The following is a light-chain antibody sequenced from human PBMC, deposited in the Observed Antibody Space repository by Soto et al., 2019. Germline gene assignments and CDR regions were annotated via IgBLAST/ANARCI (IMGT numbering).Light chain of an antibody. V-gene: IGLV2-11*01. J-gene: IGLJ1*01. Sequence: QSALTQPRSMSGSPGQSLTISCTGTSSDVGGYDYVSWYQHHPGTVPKLLIYDVTNRPSGVPHRFSGSKSGNTASLTISGLQAEDEADYYCSSYAGISTRYVFGTGTKVTVL. CDR2: DVT. CDR1: SSDVGGYDY. CDR3: SSYAGISTRYV.